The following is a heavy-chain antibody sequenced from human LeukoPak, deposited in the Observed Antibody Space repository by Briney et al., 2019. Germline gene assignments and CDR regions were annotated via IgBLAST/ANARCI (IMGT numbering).Heavy chain of an antibody. Sequence: LGASVMVSCKASGYTFTGYYMHWVRQAPGQGLEWMGWINPNSGGTNYAQKFQGRVTMTRDTSISTAYMELSRLRSDDTAVYYCARRPDYYDSSGYYWYAFDIWGQGTMVTVSS. V-gene: IGHV1-2*03. CDR1: GYTFTGYY. CDR3: ARRPDYYDSSGYYWYAFDI. J-gene: IGHJ3*02. CDR2: INPNSGGT. D-gene: IGHD3-22*01.